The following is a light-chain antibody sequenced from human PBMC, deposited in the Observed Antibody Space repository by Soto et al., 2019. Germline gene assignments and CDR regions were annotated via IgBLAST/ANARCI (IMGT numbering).Light chain of an antibody. CDR1: SSNTGADSD. J-gene: IGLJ2*01. Sequence: QSVLPQPPSGSGAPGQRVTISCTGSSSNTGADSDVHWYQHLPGSAPKLLIYDNNIRPSGVPDRFSGSKSGTSASLAITGLQAEYEGDYYCQSYDSSLSNLVVFGGGTKLTVL. V-gene: IGLV1-40*01. CDR2: DNN. CDR3: QSYDSSLSNLVV.